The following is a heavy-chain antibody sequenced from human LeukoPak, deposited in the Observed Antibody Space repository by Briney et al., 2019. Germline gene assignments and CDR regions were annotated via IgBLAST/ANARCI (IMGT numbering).Heavy chain of an antibody. CDR2: ISAGGGST. V-gene: IGHV3-23*01. D-gene: IGHD3-22*01. Sequence: GGSLRLSCVASGFTFSGYAMSWVRQAPGRGLEWVSAISAGGGSTYYADSVKGRFTISRDNSKNTLYLQMNSLRAEDTAVYYCAKDRNYYDGSGRDAFDIWGQGTMVTVSS. J-gene: IGHJ3*02. CDR1: GFTFSGYA. CDR3: AKDRNYYDGSGRDAFDI.